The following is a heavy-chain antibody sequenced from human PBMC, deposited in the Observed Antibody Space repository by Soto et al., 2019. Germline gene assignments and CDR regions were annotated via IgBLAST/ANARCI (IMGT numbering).Heavy chain of an antibody. CDR1: GGSFSGYY. Sequence: QVQLQQWGAGLLKPSETLSLTCAVYGGSFSGYYWSWIRQPPGKGLEWIGEINHSGSTSYNPSLKSRLTISVDTSKNPFSLKLSSVTAAGTAVYYCARGLYYYYYGMAVWGQGTTVTVSS. CDR3: ARGLYYYYYGMAV. CDR2: INHSGST. V-gene: IGHV4-34*01. J-gene: IGHJ6*02.